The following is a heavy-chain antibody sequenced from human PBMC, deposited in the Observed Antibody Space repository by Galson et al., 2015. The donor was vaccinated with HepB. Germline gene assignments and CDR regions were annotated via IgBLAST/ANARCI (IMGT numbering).Heavy chain of an antibody. J-gene: IGHJ3*02. CDR3: ARAMELRGAFDI. Sequence: SLRLSCAASGFTVSSNYMSWVRQAPGKGLEWVSVIYSGGSTYYADSVKGRFTTSRDNSKNTLYLQMNSLRAEDTAVYYCARAMELRGAFDIWGQGTMVTVSS. D-gene: IGHD1-7*01. CDR1: GFTVSSNY. CDR2: IYSGGST. V-gene: IGHV3-53*01.